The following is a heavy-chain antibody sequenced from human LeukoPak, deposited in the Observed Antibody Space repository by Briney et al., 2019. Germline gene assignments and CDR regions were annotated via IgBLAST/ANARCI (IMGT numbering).Heavy chain of an antibody. CDR2: IKQDGSEK. CDR3: ARDSAGNDY. J-gene: IGHJ4*02. V-gene: IGHV3-7*01. D-gene: IGHD6-13*01. Sequence: GGSLRLSCAASGFTFSSYAMSWVRQAPGNGLEWVANIKQDGSEKYYVDSVKGRFTISRDNAKNSLYLQMNSLRAEDTAMYYCARDSAGNDYWGQGTLVTVSS. CDR1: GFTFSSYA.